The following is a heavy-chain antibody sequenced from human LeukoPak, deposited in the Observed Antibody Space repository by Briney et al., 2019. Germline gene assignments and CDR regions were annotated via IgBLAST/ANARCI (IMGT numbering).Heavy chain of an antibody. J-gene: IGHJ4*02. D-gene: IGHD3-3*01. CDR2: IHISGTT. CDR1: GGSISNYY. V-gene: IGHV4-4*07. Sequence: PSETLSLTCTVSGGSISNYYWSWIRQPAGKGLEWIGRIHISGTTNYNPSLKSRVTMSLDTSKNQLSLRLSSVTAADTAVYYCARELLRSSHFDFWGQGTLVTVSS. CDR3: ARELLRSSHFDF.